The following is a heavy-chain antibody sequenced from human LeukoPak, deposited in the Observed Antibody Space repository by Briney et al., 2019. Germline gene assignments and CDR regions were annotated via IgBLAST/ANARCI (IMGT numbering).Heavy chain of an antibody. CDR2: IYYSGST. Sequence: PSETLSLTCTVSGGSISSGGYYWSWIRQHPGKGLEWIGYIYYSGSTYYNPSLKSRVTISVGTSKNQFSLKLSSVTAADTAVYYCARVLWFGEDEYGMEVWGKGTTVTVSS. CDR3: ARVLWFGEDEYGMEV. D-gene: IGHD3-10*01. J-gene: IGHJ6*04. CDR1: GGSISSGGYY. V-gene: IGHV4-31*03.